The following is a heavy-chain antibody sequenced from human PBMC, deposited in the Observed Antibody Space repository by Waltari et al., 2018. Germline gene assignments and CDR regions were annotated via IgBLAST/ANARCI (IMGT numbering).Heavy chain of an antibody. Sequence: EVQFLESGGGLVQPGGSLTLSCAASGFTFSNFDLSWVRQAPGKGLEWVSTIGGSGATTYYADSVKGRLTISRDNFKNTLYLRMNSLRAEDTAVYYCVRQEVPAAMPWGYFEYWGQGSLVTVSA. CDR1: GFTFSNFD. D-gene: IGHD2-2*01. CDR2: IGGSGATT. CDR3: VRQEVPAAMPWGYFEY. V-gene: IGHV3-23*01. J-gene: IGHJ4*02.